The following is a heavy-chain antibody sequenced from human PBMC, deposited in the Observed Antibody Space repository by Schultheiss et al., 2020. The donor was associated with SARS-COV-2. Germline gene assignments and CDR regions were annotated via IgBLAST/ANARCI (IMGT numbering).Heavy chain of an antibody. CDR1: GFTYTYDW. CDR3: ARVATRQQLVWVDY. Sequence: GGSLRLSCAASGFTYTYDWMTWVRQAPGRGLEWVAVISYDGSNKYYADSVKGRFTISRDNTKNSLYLQMNSLRDEDTAVYYCARVATRQQLVWVDYWGQGTLVTVSS. J-gene: IGHJ4*02. V-gene: IGHV3-30*03. D-gene: IGHD6-13*01. CDR2: ISYDGSNK.